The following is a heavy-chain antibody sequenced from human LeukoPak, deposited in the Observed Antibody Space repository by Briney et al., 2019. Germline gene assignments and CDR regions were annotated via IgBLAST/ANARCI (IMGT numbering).Heavy chain of an antibody. J-gene: IGHJ4*02. CDR3: ARELYGHFDY. CDR1: GFTFDDYA. CDR2: ISWNSGSI. Sequence: PGRSLRLSCAASGFTFDDYAMHWVRLAPGKGLEWVAGISWNSGSIGYADSVKGRFTIYRDNAKNSLYLQMNSLRAEDTAVYYCARELYGHFDYWGQGTLVTVSS. V-gene: IGHV3-9*01. D-gene: IGHD2-8*01.